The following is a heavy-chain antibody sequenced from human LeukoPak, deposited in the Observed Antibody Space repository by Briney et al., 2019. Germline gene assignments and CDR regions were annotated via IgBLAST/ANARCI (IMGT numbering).Heavy chain of an antibody. V-gene: IGHV4-38-2*02. CDR2: IYRSGST. D-gene: IGHD5-24*01. J-gene: IGHJ4*02. Sequence: SETLSLTCTVSGYSISSGYYWGWIRQPPGKGLEWIGSIYRSGSTYYNPSLKRRVTISVDTSKNQFSLKLSSVTAADTAVYYCASTIHWGQGTLVTVSS. CDR3: ASTIH. CDR1: GYSISSGYY.